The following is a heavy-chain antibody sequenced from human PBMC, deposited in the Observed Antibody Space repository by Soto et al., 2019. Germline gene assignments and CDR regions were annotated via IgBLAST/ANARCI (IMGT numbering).Heavy chain of an antibody. J-gene: IGHJ4*02. CDR2: VDHSGRT. CDR1: GYSINSDYY. D-gene: IGHD3-10*01. Sequence: PSETLSLTCAVSGYSINSDYYWGWSRQPPGKGLERIGSVDHSGRTYYSPSLRSRLTIFIDTSKNPSYLRLPFVTAADTAMYFCANKGYYPSGKINLFDAWAPGTLVTVSS. CDR3: ANKGYYPSGKINLFDA. V-gene: IGHV4-38-2*01.